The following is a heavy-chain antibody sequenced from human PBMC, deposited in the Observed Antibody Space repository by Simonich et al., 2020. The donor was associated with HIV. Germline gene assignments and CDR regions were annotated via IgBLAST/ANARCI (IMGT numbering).Heavy chain of an antibody. CDR3: ARVAFHNHDSRYFDD. CDR1: GGSISSYY. J-gene: IGHJ4*02. Sequence: QVQLQESGPGLVKPSETLSLTCNVAGGSISSYYWSWIRQPPGKGLEWIGDIYYRGSTNYTPSLKSRVTISIDTSESQFSLYLSSVTAADTAVYYCARVAFHNHDSRYFDDWGQGTLVTVSS. D-gene: IGHD3-22*01. V-gene: IGHV4-59*01. CDR2: IYYRGST.